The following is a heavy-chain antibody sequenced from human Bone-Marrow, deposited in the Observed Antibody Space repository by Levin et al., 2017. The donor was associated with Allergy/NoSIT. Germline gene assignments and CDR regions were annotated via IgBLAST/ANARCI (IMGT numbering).Heavy chain of an antibody. CDR2: ISHSRVT. V-gene: IGHV4-34*01. D-gene: IGHD1-1*01. Sequence: SETLSLRCAVSGGSLNGYYWNWFRQPPGERLEWIGEISHSRVTNYSPSLKRRVSLSIDTSNGEFSLRLTSVTVADTAVYFCARGREDKPTTLRRFEYWGQGTLVTVSS. CDR1: GGSLNGYY. CDR3: ARGREDKPTTLRRFEY. J-gene: IGHJ4*02.